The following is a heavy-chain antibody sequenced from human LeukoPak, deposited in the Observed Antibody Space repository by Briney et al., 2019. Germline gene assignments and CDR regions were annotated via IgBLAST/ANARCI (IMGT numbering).Heavy chain of an antibody. D-gene: IGHD6-13*01. CDR2: IYYSGST. J-gene: IGHJ3*02. V-gene: IGHV4-59*08. CDR1: GGSISSYY. CDR3: AKTGYSSSWYRRDAFDI. Sequence: SETLSLTCTVSGGSISSYYWSWIRQPPGKGLEWIGYIYYSGSTNYNPSLKSRVTISVDTSKNQFSLKLSSVTAADTAVYYCAKTGYSSSWYRRDAFDIWGQGTMVTVSS.